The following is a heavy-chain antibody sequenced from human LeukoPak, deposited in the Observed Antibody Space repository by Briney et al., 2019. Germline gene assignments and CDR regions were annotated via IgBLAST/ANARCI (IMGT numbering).Heavy chain of an antibody. Sequence: SETLSLTCAVYGSLDIYYFMFVRQPPGKGLQWLGEITYRRSADYNLSLKSRPTISIDVPQRQISLQLRSVTAADTAVYYCAAYGGDWNFDSWGQGTLVTVSS. CDR3: AAYGGDWNFDS. J-gene: IGHJ4*02. CDR2: ITYRRSA. V-gene: IGHV4-34*01. D-gene: IGHD2-21*01. CDR1: GSLDIYY.